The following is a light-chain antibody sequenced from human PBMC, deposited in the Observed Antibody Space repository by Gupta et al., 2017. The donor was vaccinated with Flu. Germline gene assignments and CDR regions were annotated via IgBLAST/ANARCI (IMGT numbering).Light chain of an antibody. CDR2: ENN. CDR3: GTWDGSLSTDV. V-gene: IGLV1-51*02. CDR1: SSNIGNTY. J-gene: IGLJ1*01. Sequence: QYVLTKPPSISAAPGQSVTISCSGSSSNIGNTYVSWYQQLPGTAPKLLIYENNKRPSGIPDRFSGSKSGTSAALGITGLQTGDEADYYCGTWDGSLSTDVFGTGTKVTVL.